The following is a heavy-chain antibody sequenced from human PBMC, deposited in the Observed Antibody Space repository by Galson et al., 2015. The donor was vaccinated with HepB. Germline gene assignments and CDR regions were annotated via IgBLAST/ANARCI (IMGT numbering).Heavy chain of an antibody. CDR1: GFTFSGYY. J-gene: IGHJ5*02. CDR2: INHSGST. Sequence: LRLSCAASGFTFSGYYWSWIRQPPGKGLEWIGEINHSGSTNYNPSLKSRVTITVDTSKNQFSLKQSSVTGADTAAYYCAGGELGVVGIRVYCFDPWGQGTLVTVSS. CDR3: AGGELGVVGIRVYCFDP. D-gene: IGHD3-16*01. V-gene: IGHV4-34*08.